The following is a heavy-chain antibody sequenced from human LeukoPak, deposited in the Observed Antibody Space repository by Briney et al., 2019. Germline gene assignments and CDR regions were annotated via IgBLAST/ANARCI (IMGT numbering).Heavy chain of an antibody. CDR1: GFTFSSYG. CDR2: IRYDGSNK. J-gene: IGHJ4*02. D-gene: IGHD1-1*01. V-gene: IGHV3-30*02. CDR3: AKDKTPYNWNDVPFGY. Sequence: GGSLRLSCAASGFTFSSYGMHWVRQAPGKGLEWVAFIRYDGSNKYYTDSVKGRFTISRDNSKNTLYLQMNSLRAEDTAVYYCAKDKTPYNWNDVPFGYWGQGTLVTVSS.